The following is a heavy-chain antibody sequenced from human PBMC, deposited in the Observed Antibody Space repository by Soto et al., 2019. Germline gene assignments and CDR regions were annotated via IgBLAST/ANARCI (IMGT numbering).Heavy chain of an antibody. J-gene: IGHJ4*02. CDR2: INPSGGIT. V-gene: IGHV1-46*01. Sequence: QVQLVQSGAEVKKPGASVKISCKTSGFTFTSYFNHWVRQAPGQGLEWMGMINPSGGITSFAQKFQGRVTMTRDTSTGTVYMELSDLRSEDTAVYYCARDPARQNWGPVFDYWGQGTLVTVSS. CDR3: ARDPARQNWGPVFDY. CDR1: GFTFTSYF. D-gene: IGHD7-27*01.